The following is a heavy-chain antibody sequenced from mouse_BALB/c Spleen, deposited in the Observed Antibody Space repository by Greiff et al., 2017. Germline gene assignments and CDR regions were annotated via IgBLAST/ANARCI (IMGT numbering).Heavy chain of an antibody. J-gene: IGHJ3*01. CDR3: ARGNYERAY. V-gene: IGHV1-87*01. Sequence: VQVVESGAELARPGASVKLSCKASGYTFTSYWMQWVKQRPGQGLEWIGAIYPGDGDTRYTQKFKGKATLTADKSSSTAYMQLSSLASEDSAVYYCARGNYERAYWGQGTLVTVSA. CDR1: GYTFTSYW. D-gene: IGHD2-1*01. CDR2: IYPGDGDT.